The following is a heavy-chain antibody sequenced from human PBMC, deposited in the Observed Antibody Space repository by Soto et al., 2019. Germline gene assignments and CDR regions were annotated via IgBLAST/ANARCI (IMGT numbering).Heavy chain of an antibody. D-gene: IGHD5-12*01. J-gene: IGHJ3*02. Sequence: QLQLQESGPGLVKPSETLSLTCTVSGVSISYSSYYWGWIRQPPGKGLEWIGSVYYTGNTYQNPSLKSQVTISVDTSKNQFSLKVNSVTAADTAVYYCARPQQEKTSGYDPIDDAVDIWGQGTMVPVSS. CDR1: GVSISYSSYY. V-gene: IGHV4-39*01. CDR3: ARPQQEKTSGYDPIDDAVDI. CDR2: VYYTGNT.